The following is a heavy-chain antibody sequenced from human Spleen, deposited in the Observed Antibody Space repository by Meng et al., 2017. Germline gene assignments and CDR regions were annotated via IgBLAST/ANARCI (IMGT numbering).Heavy chain of an antibody. CDR2: IYYNGRS. V-gene: IGHV4-39*07. Sequence: SETLSLTCTVSGDSISSGNYYWSWIRQPPGKGLEWIGNIYYNGRSYYNPSLTSRVTMSVDTSKNQFSLTLSSVSAADTAVYYCARGTNYDSSGYTFDYWGQGTLVTVSS. J-gene: IGHJ4*02. CDR1: GDSISSGNYY. D-gene: IGHD3-22*01. CDR3: ARGTNYDSSGYTFDY.